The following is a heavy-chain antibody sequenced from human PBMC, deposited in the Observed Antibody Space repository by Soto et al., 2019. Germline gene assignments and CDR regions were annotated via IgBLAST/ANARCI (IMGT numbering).Heavy chain of an antibody. CDR3: ARWCSVRVRGWYDSNYSDY. V-gene: IGHV4-30-4*01. CDR2: IYYSGST. J-gene: IGHJ4*02. CDR1: GGSISSGDYY. Sequence: TSETLSLTCTVSGGSISSGDYYWSWIRQPPGKGLEWIGYIYYSGSTYYNPSLKSRVTISVDTSKNQFSLKLSSVTAADTAVYYCARWCSVRVRGWYDSNYSDYWGQGTLVTVSS. D-gene: IGHD6-19*01.